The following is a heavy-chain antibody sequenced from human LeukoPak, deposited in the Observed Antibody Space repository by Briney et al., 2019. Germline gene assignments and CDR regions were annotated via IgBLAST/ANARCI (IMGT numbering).Heavy chain of an antibody. CDR1: GGSISSGSYY. V-gene: IGHV4-61*02. CDR2: IYTSGST. Sequence: SQTLSLTCTVSGGSISSGSYYWSWIRQPAGKGLEWIGRIYTSGSTNYNPSLKSRVTISVDTSKNQFSLKLSSVTAADTAVYYCARDLTYYYDSSGYIMDAFDIWGQGAMVTVSS. D-gene: IGHD3-22*01. CDR3: ARDLTYYYDSSGYIMDAFDI. J-gene: IGHJ3*02.